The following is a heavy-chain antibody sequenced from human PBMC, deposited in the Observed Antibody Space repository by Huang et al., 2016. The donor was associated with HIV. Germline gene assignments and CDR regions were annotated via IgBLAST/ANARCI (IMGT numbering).Heavy chain of an antibody. CDR2: VTYRTTGLTT. CDR1: GGCFDDYQ. V-gene: IGHV4-34*01. Sequence: QVRLHQWGAGQLKPSETLSLSCAVYGGCFDDYQWTWIRQFPQLGLEWIGQVTYRTTGLTTDYNAALGGRVTSSLNTDNNQFSLKLNSVTAADTAIYFCARKRGDIWSAQLGGFDSWGQGTLVAVSS. CDR3: ARKRGDIWSAQLGGFDS. J-gene: IGHJ4*02. D-gene: IGHD3-16*01.